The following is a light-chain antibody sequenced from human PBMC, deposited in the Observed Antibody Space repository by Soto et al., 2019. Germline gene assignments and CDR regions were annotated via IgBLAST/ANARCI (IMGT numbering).Light chain of an antibody. V-gene: IGLV2-23*01. CDR2: EGF. CDR1: SSVVGGSGL. CDR3: CSYAGRSTWDVV. Sequence: QSALTQPASVSGSPGQSITISCTGTSSVVGGSGLVSWYQFHPGKAPKLLIFEGFKRPSGVYNRFSGSKSGSTASLTISGLQAEDEADYYCCSYAGRSTWDVVFGGGTKVTVL. J-gene: IGLJ2*01.